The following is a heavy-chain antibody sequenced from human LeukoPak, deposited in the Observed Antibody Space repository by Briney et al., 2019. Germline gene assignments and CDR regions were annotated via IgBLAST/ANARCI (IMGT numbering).Heavy chain of an antibody. CDR2: MNPNSGNT. D-gene: IGHD3-3*01. Sequence: ASVKVSCKASGYTFTSYDINWVRQSTGQGLEWMGWMNPNSGNTGYAQKFQGRVTMTRNTSISTAYMELSSLRSEDTAVYYCARADVLRFLEWLFHDAFDIWGQGTMVTVSS. V-gene: IGHV1-8*01. CDR1: GYTFTSYD. J-gene: IGHJ3*02. CDR3: ARADVLRFLEWLFHDAFDI.